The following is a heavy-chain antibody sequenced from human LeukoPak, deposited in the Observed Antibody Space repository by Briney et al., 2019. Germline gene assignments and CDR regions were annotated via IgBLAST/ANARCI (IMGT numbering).Heavy chain of an antibody. D-gene: IGHD3/OR15-3a*01. CDR3: ATGYYTFDY. V-gene: IGHV1-46*01. J-gene: IGHJ4*02. CDR1: GYTFTRYY. Sequence: VKVSCKASGYTFTRYYMHRVRTAPGQGLEWMGIINPSGGSTSYAQKFQGRVTMTRDMSTSTVYMELSSLRSEDTAVYYCATGYYTFDYWGQGTLVTVSS. CDR2: INPSGGST.